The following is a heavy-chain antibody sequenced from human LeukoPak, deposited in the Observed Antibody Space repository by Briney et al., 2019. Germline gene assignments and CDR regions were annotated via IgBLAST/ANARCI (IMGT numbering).Heavy chain of an antibody. CDR3: ARAPVGYCSSTSCYTGAFDI. V-gene: IGHV1-46*01. D-gene: IGHD2-2*02. J-gene: IGHJ3*02. CDR2: INPSGGST. Sequence: ASVKVSCKASGYTFTSYYMHWVRQAPGQGLEWMGIINPSGGSTSYAQKFQGRVTMTRDMSTSTVYMELSSLRSEDTAVYYCARAPVGYCSSTSCYTGAFDIWGQGTMVTVSS. CDR1: GYTFTSYY.